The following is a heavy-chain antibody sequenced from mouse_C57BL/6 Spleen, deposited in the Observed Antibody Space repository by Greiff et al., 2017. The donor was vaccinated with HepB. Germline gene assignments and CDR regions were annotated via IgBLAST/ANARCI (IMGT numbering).Heavy chain of an antibody. CDR3: ASYSNYPDY. V-gene: IGHV1-59*01. Sequence: QVQLQQPGAELVRPGTSVKLSCKASGYTFTSYWMHWVKQRPGQGLEWIGVIDPSDSYTNYNQKFKGKATLTVDTSYSTAYMQLSSRTSEDSAVYYCASYSNYPDYWGQGTTLPVSS. D-gene: IGHD2-5*01. CDR1: GYTFTSYW. CDR2: IDPSDSYT. J-gene: IGHJ2*01.